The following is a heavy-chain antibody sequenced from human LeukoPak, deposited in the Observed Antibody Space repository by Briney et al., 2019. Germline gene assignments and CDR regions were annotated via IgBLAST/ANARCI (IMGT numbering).Heavy chain of an antibody. Sequence: GGSLRLSCAASGFTVITNDMTWVRQAPGKGLEWVSVLYSDGNTKYADSVQGRFTISRDNSKNTLSLEMNSLSPDDTAVYYCARGVEPLAANTLAYWGQGTLVTVSS. V-gene: IGHV3-53*01. J-gene: IGHJ4*02. CDR3: ARGVEPLAANTLAY. CDR2: LYSDGNT. CDR1: GFTVITND. D-gene: IGHD1-14*01.